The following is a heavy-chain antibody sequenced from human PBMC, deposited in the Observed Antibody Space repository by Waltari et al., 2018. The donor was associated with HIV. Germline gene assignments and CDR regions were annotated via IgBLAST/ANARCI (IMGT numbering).Heavy chain of an antibody. CDR2: INYSWST. CDR1: GASISSSSYY. D-gene: IGHD5-12*01. V-gene: IGHV4-39*02. CDR3: ARLVAMTGSWN. J-gene: IGHJ4*02. Sequence: QLQLQESGPGLVKPSETLSLTCTVSGASISSSSYYWGWIRQPPGKGLEWIGSINYSWSTFYNPALKSRVTMSVDTSQNHFSLNLISVTAADTAVYYCARLVAMTGSWNWGQGTLVTVSS.